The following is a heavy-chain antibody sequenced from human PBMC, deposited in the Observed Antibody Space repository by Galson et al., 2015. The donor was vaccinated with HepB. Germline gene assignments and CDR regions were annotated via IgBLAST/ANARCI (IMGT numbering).Heavy chain of an antibody. V-gene: IGHV3-30*04. CDR2: ISYDGSNK. Sequence: SLRLSCAASGFTFSSSAMHWVRQAPGKGLEWVAVISYDGSNKYYADSVKGRFTISRDNSKNTLFLQMNSLRAEDTAVYSCARPFDILTGHPLGAAFDIWGQGTMVTVSS. CDR3: ARPFDILTGHPLGAAFDI. D-gene: IGHD3-9*01. CDR1: GFTFSSSA. J-gene: IGHJ3*02.